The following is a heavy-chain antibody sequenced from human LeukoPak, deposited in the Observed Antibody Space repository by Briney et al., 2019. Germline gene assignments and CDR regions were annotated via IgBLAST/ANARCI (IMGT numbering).Heavy chain of an antibody. V-gene: IGHV1-8*01. CDR1: GYTFTSYD. CDR2: MNPNSGNT. Sequence: GASVKVSCKASGYTFTSYDINWVRRATGQGLEWMGWMNPNSGNTGYAQKFQGRVTMTRNTSISTAYMELSSLRSEDTAVYYCARGRYYYDSSGYWNWFDPWGQGTLVTVSS. CDR3: ARGRYYYDSSGYWNWFDP. D-gene: IGHD3-22*01. J-gene: IGHJ5*02.